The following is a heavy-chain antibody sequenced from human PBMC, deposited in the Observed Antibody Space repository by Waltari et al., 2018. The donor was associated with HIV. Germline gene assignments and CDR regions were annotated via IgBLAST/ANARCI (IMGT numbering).Heavy chain of an antibody. CDR1: VGSISSSNYY. CDR2: IYYSGSA. J-gene: IGHJ6*02. D-gene: IGHD3-10*01. V-gene: IGHV4-39*01. CDR3: ARHSLVHSYGMDV. Sequence: QLQLQESGPGLVKPSETLSLTCTVSVGSISSSNYYWGWIRQPPGKGLEWIGIIYYSGSAYYNPSLKSRVTISVDTSKNQFSLKLSSVTAADTAVYYCARHSLVHSYGMDVWGQGTTVTVSS.